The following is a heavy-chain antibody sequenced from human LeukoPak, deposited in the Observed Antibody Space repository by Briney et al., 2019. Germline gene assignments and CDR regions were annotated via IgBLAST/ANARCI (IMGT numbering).Heavy chain of an antibody. CDR3: TAYHSGSCYY. J-gene: IGHJ4*02. Sequence: GGSLRLSCAASGFTCSDAWMSRVRQAPGEGLEWVGRIKTKIDGGTTDYAAPVKGRFTISRDDSKKTLYLQMNSLETEDTAVYYCTAYHSGSCYYWGQGTLVTVS. D-gene: IGHD1-26*01. CDR1: GFTCSDAW. V-gene: IGHV3-15*01. CDR2: IKTKIDGGTT.